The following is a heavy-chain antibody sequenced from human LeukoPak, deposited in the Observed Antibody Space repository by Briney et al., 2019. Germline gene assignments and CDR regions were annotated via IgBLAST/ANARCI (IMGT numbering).Heavy chain of an antibody. D-gene: IGHD6-13*01. Sequence: SETLSLTCAVYDGSFSGYYWSWIRQPPGKGLEWIGEINHSGSTNYNPSLKSRVTISVDTSKNQFSLKLSSVTAADTAVYYCARSYLSYSSWRRDYFDYWGQGTLVTVSS. CDR2: INHSGST. J-gene: IGHJ4*02. CDR1: DGSFSGYY. CDR3: ARSYLSYSSWRRDYFDY. V-gene: IGHV4-34*01.